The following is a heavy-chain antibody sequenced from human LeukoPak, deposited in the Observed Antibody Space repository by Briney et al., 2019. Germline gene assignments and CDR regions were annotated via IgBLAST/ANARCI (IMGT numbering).Heavy chain of an antibody. J-gene: IGHJ6*02. V-gene: IGHV4-59*01. D-gene: IGHD4-17*01. CDR3: ARDITIELSEYGDYDPGGMDA. Sequence: PSETLSLTCTVSGGSISSYYWNWIRQPPGKGLEWIGYIYYSESTNYNPSLKSRRTLSVDTSKNQFSLKLSSVTAADTDVYYWARDITIELSEYGDYDPGGMDAWGQGTTVTVSS. CDR2: IYYSEST. CDR1: GGSISSYY.